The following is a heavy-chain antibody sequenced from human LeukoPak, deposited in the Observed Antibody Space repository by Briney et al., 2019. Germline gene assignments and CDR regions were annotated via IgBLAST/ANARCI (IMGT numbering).Heavy chain of an antibody. CDR3: ATRYYYDSSGSPDAFDI. CDR1: GYTFTSYY. V-gene: IGHV1-46*04. CDR2: INPSGGSK. J-gene: IGHJ3*02. D-gene: IGHD3-22*01. Sequence: ASVTVSCTASGYTFTSYYMHWVRQAPGQGLEWMGIINPSGGSKSYAQKLQGIVTIIENTSTDTAYMELSSQRSEDTAVYYCATRYYYDSSGSPDAFDIWGQGTMVTVSS.